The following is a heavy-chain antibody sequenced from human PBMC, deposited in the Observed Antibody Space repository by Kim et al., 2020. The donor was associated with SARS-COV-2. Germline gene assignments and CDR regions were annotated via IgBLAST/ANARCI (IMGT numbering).Heavy chain of an antibody. Sequence: ASVKVSCKASGYTFTSYAMHWVRQAPGQRLEWMGWINAGNGNTKYSQKFQGRVTITRDTSASTAYMELSSLRSEDTAVYYCARHPPYYYDSSGYDYWGQRTLVTVSS. V-gene: IGHV1-3*01. CDR3: ARHPPYYYDSSGYDY. J-gene: IGHJ4*02. CDR1: GYTFTSYA. CDR2: INAGNGNT. D-gene: IGHD3-22*01.